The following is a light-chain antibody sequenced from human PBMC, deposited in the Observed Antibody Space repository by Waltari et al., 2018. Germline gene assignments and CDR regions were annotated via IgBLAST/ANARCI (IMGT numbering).Light chain of an antibody. J-gene: IGKJ1*01. V-gene: IGKV4-1*01. CDR2: WAS. Sequence: DIVMTQSPNSRAVSLGERANISCKSSQSILSSSNNRNFLSWYQQKPGQPPKLLIYWASTRESGVPDRFSGSGSGTDFTLTISSLQAEDVAVYYCQQYYSDKTFGQGTKVEIK. CDR1: QSILSSSNNRNF. CDR3: QQYYSDKT.